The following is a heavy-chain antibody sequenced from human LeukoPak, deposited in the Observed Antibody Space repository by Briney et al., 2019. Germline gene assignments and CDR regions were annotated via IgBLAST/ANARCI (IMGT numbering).Heavy chain of an antibody. D-gene: IGHD6-19*01. Sequence: SETLSLTCAVYGESFSGYYWSWIRQPPGKGLEWIGEINHSGSTNYNPSLKSRFTISVDTPKNQFSLKLSSVTAADTAIYYCARGPRGAKSSGWYLLGFDYWGQGTLVTVSS. V-gene: IGHV4-34*01. J-gene: IGHJ4*02. CDR1: GESFSGYY. CDR2: INHSGST. CDR3: ARGPRGAKSSGWYLLGFDY.